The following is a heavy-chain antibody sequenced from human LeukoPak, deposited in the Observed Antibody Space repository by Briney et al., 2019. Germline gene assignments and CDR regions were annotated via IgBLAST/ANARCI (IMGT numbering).Heavy chain of an antibody. CDR2: IYHSGST. Sequence: SQTLSLTCAVSGGSISSGGYSWSWIRQPPGKGLEWIGYIYHSGSTYYNPSLKSRVTISVDRSKNQFSLKPSSATAADTAVYYCARGTMVRGVADAFDIWGQGTVVTVSS. V-gene: IGHV4-30-2*01. CDR3: ARGTMVRGVADAFDI. D-gene: IGHD3-10*01. J-gene: IGHJ3*02. CDR1: GGSISSGGYS.